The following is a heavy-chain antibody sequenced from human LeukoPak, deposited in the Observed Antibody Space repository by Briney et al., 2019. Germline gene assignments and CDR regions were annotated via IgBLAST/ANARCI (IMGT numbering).Heavy chain of an antibody. CDR2: ISGSGGST. CDR3: VKPTSMQGITAAGIDY. Sequence: GSLRLSCAASGFTFSSYVMSWVRQAPGKGLEWVSSISGSGGSTYYADSMKGRFTISRDNSKNTLYLQMNSLRAEDTAIYYCVKPTSMQGITAAGIDYWGQGTLVTVSS. CDR1: GFTFSSYV. V-gene: IGHV3-23*01. D-gene: IGHD6-13*01. J-gene: IGHJ4*02.